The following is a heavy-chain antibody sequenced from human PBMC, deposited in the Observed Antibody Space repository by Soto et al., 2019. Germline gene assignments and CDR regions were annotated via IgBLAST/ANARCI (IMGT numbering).Heavy chain of an antibody. CDR2: ISATGTT. CDR3: ARAQSGAADF. V-gene: IGHV4-4*07. CDR1: GDSMSTYY. Sequence: SETLSLTCTVSGDSMSTYYWNWIRESAETGLEWIGRISATGTTTYIPSLKSRITLSVDTSRNEFSLNLKFVTAADTAVYFCARAQSGAADFWGPGTLVTVSS. J-gene: IGHJ3*01. D-gene: IGHD7-27*01.